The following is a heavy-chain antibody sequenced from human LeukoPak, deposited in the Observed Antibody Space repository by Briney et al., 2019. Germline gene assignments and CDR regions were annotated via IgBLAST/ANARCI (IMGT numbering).Heavy chain of an antibody. Sequence: GGSLRLSCAASGFTFGSYGMHWVRQAPGKGLEWVAVIWYDGSNKYYADSVKGRFTISRDNSKNTLYLQMNSLRAEDTAVYYCAKEYCSSTSCQHYYYYYMDVWGKGTTVTVSS. CDR2: IWYDGSNK. J-gene: IGHJ6*03. D-gene: IGHD2-2*01. V-gene: IGHV3-33*06. CDR1: GFTFGSYG. CDR3: AKEYCSSTSCQHYYYYYMDV.